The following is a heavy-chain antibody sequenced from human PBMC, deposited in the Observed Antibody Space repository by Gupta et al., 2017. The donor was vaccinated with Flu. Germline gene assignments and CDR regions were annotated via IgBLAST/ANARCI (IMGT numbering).Heavy chain of an antibody. Sequence: EVQLLESGGGLVQPGGSLRLSCAASGFSFISYAMAWVRQAPGKGLEWVSMSSDRDGSNLYADSVRGRFTTFRDSSRNTLYLQMNNLRAEDMAVYFCVRRQYTTSSAYHFDYWGQGTLVTVSS. CDR3: VRRQYTTSSAYHFDY. CDR1: GFSFISYA. J-gene: IGHJ4*02. V-gene: IGHV3-23*01. D-gene: IGHD6-6*01. CDR2: SSDRDGSN.